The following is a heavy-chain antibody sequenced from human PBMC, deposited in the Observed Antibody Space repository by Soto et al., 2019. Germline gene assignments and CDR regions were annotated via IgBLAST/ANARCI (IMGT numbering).Heavy chain of an antibody. CDR2: VNPSGGST. J-gene: IGHJ1*01. CDR1: GYIFTAYS. D-gene: IGHD2-15*01. Sequence: QVQLVQSGAEVKKPGASVKVSCKASGYIFTAYSMYWVRQAPGQGLEWMGVVNPSGGSTNDAQRFQGRITMTRDTATSTVYMDLKFLTSEDTAVYYCAREENCSDGVCYSEYFQRWGQGTLVTVSA. V-gene: IGHV1-46*01. CDR3: AREENCSDGVCYSEYFQR.